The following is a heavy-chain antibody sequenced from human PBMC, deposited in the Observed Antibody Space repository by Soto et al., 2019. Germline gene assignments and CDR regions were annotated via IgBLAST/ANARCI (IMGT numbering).Heavy chain of an antibody. CDR1: GGTVSSGSYY. V-gene: IGHV4-61*01. CDR2: IYHSGSA. CDR3: ARGYYDSNEYYFRGFDF. D-gene: IGHD3-22*01. J-gene: IGHJ4*02. Sequence: PSETQCLTCTVSGGTVSSGSYYWSWIRQSPIKGLEWIGYIYHSGSANYNPSLKSRVTVSADMSKNQFSLRLSSVTAADTAVYYCARGYYDSNEYYFRGFDFWGQGTLLTVSS.